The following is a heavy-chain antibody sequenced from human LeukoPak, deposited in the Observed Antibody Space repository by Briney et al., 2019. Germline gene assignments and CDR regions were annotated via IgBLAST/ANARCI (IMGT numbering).Heavy chain of an antibody. CDR1: GGSISSDNYY. J-gene: IGHJ4*02. CDR3: AIYLYYDSSGYPNFDY. Sequence: PSETLSLTCTVSGGSISSDNYYWSWIRQPPGKGLEWIGSIYHSGSTYYNPSLKSRVTISVDTSKNQFSLKLSSVTAADTAVYYCAIYLYYDSSGYPNFDYWGQGTLVTVSS. V-gene: IGHV4-39*07. D-gene: IGHD3-22*01. CDR2: IYHSGST.